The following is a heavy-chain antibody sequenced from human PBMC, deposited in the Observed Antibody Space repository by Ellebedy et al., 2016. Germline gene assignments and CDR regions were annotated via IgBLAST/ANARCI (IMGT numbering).Heavy chain of an antibody. CDR1: GGSFSGYY. CDR2: INHSGST. CDR3: ARAKLGSSSWYLPRLDWFDP. D-gene: IGHD6-13*01. J-gene: IGHJ5*02. V-gene: IGHV4-34*01. Sequence: GSLRLSXAAYGGSFSGYYWSWIRQPPGKGLEWIGEINHSGSTYYNPSLKSRVTISVDTSKNQFSLKLSSVTAADTAVYYCARAKLGSSSWYLPRLDWFDPWGQGTLVTVSS.